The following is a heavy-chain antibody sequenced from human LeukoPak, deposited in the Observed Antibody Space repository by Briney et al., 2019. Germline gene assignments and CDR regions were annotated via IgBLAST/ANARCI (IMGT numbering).Heavy chain of an antibody. V-gene: IGHV3-30*04. D-gene: IGHD3-10*01. J-gene: IGHJ4*02. CDR1: GFTFSSYA. Sequence: GGSLRLSCAASGFTFSSYAMHWVRQAPGKGLEWVAVISYDRSNKYYADSVKGRFTISRDNSKNTLYLQMNSLRAEDTAVYYCARDLSNYYYGSGLGYWGQGTLVTVSS. CDR3: ARDLSNYYYGSGLGY. CDR2: ISYDRSNK.